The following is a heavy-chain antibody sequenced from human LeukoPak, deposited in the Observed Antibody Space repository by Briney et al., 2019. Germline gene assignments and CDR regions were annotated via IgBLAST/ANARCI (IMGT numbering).Heavy chain of an antibody. D-gene: IGHD6-13*01. V-gene: IGHV1-2*02. CDR1: GYTFTAYY. J-gene: IGHJ4*02. CDR2: INPNSGGT. CDR3: ATDLAAAGTQRTINFDY. Sequence: ALVKVSCKASGYTFTAYYMHWVRQAPGQGLEWMGWINPNSGGTNYAQKFQGRVTMTRDTSISTAYMELSRLRSEDTAVYYCATDLAAAGTQRTINFDYWGQGTLVTVSS.